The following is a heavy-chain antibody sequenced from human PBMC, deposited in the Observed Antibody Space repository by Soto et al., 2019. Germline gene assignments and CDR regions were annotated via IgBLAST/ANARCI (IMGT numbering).Heavy chain of an antibody. Sequence: QVQLVESGGGVVQPGRSLRLSCAASGFTFSGYAMHWVRQAPGKGLEWVAVISYDGSNKYYADSVKGRFTISRDNSKNTLYLQMNSLRAEDTAVYYCARVGNVDTAMVSPDYYYYYGMDVWGQGTTVTVSS. J-gene: IGHJ6*02. CDR1: GFTFSGYA. CDR2: ISYDGSNK. CDR3: ARVGNVDTAMVSPDYYYYYGMDV. V-gene: IGHV3-30-3*01. D-gene: IGHD5-18*01.